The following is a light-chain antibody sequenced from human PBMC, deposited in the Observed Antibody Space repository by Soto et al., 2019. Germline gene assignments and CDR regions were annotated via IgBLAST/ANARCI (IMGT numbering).Light chain of an antibody. CDR3: SSYATGSTAYF. CDR2: EVS. V-gene: IGLV2-14*01. J-gene: IGLJ1*01. Sequence: QSVLTQPASVSGSRGQSITISCTGTSSDVGRYNYVSWYQQYPGKAPKLMISEVSNRPSGVSNRFSGSKSGNTASLTISGLQAEDEADYYCSSYATGSTAYFFGVGTKVTVL. CDR1: SSDVGRYNY.